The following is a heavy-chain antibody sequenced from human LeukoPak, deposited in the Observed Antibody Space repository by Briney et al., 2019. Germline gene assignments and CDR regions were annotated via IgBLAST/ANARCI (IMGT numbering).Heavy chain of an antibody. CDR2: ISSSSSYI. V-gene: IGHV3-11*03. Sequence: KPEGSLRLSCAASGFTFSDYYMSWIRQAPGKGLEWVSYISSSSSYINYADSVKGRFTISRDNAKNSLYLQMNSLRAEDTAVYYCFAAGHRGGFDIWGQGTMVTVSS. CDR1: GFTFSDYY. CDR3: FAAGHRGGFDI. D-gene: IGHD1-14*01. J-gene: IGHJ3*02.